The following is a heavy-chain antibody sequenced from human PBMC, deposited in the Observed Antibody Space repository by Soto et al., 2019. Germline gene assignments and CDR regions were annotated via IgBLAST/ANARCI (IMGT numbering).Heavy chain of an antibody. D-gene: IGHD2-8*01. CDR3: ARDANTNYYFDS. CDR2: FHYTGVT. CDR1: CVSISDFY. Sequence: SETLSLTCTVSCVSISDFYWSWIRQPPGKGLEWIGFFHYTGVTNYNPSLNSRVTMSLDTSKNQFSLKLSSVTTADTAMYYCARDANTNYYFDSWGQGTLVTVSS. J-gene: IGHJ4*02. V-gene: IGHV4-59*01.